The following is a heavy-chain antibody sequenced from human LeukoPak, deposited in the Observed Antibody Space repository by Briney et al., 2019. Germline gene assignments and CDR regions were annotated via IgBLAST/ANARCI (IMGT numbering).Heavy chain of an antibody. CDR3: AKDEGSSSGTFDY. D-gene: IGHD6-6*01. CDR1: GFTFDDYA. J-gene: IGHJ4*02. V-gene: IGHV3-9*01. CDR2: ISWNSGSI. Sequence: GGSLRLSCAASGFTFDDYAMHWVRQAPGKGLEWVSGISWNSGSIGYADSVKGRFTISRGNAKNSLYLQMNSLRAEDTALYYCAKDEGSSSGTFDYWGQGTLVTVSS.